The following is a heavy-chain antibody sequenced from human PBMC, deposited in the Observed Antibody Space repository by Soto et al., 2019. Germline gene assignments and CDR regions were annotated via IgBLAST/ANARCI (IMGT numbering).Heavy chain of an antibody. V-gene: IGHV3-15*07. CDR1: GFTLTTAW. CDR2: IKSKNDGGTA. Sequence: ERYLRLPWAASGFTLTTAWINWFRQPLGKGKKWVGRIKSKNDGGTADFAAPVKGRFAISRDDSKNMVDLQMNNLKTEDTAVYYSSSVSCYADERVRLDV. D-gene: IGHD1-1*01. CDR3: SSVSCYADERVRLDV. J-gene: IGHJ6*01.